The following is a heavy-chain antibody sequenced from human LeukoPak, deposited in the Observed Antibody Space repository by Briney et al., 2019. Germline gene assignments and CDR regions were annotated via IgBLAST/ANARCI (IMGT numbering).Heavy chain of an antibody. CDR2: ICSGGST. CDR3: ARDRRLSYYDNTGYYDY. D-gene: IGHD3-22*01. Sequence: GVSLRLSCAASGFTVSSNCMSWVRQTPGKGLEWVSVICSGGSTYYADSVKGRFTISRDNSKNTLYLQMNSLRAEDTAVYYCARDRRLSYYDNTGYYDYWGQGTLVTVSS. V-gene: IGHV3-53*01. J-gene: IGHJ4*02. CDR1: GFTVSSNC.